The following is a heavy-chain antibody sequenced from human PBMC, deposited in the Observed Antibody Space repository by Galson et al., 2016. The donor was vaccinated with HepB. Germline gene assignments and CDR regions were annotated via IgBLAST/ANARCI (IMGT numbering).Heavy chain of an antibody. CDR3: VKDRATLVRGIGIDWFDP. CDR1: GFTFSSYS. CDR2: ISSHGGRT. J-gene: IGHJ5*02. Sequence: SLRLSGAASGFTFSSYSMNWVRQAPAKGLAYVSGISSHGGRTYYADSVQGRFTISRDTSKNTLYLQMSSLRTEDTAVYYCVKDRATLVRGIGIDWFDPWGQGTLVTVSS. D-gene: IGHD3-10*01. V-gene: IGHV3-64D*06.